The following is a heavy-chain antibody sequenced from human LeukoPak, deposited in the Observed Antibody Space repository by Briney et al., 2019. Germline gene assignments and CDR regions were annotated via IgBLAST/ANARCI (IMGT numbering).Heavy chain of an antibody. CDR1: GYTFTSYG. CDR3: ARSAGDDELFYYYYGMDV. J-gene: IGHJ6*02. CDR2: IIPIFGTA. Sequence: WASVKVSCKASGYTFTSYGISWVRQAPGQGLEWMGGIIPIFGTANYAQKFQGRVTITADESTSTAYMELSSLRSEDTAVYYCARSAGDDELFYYYYGMDVWGQGTTVTVSS. D-gene: IGHD3-10*01. V-gene: IGHV1-69*13.